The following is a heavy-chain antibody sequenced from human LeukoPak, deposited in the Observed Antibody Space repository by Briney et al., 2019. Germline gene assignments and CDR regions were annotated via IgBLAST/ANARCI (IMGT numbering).Heavy chain of an antibody. V-gene: IGHV1-18*01. CDR2: ISAYNGNT. J-gene: IGHJ3*02. D-gene: IGHD3-22*01. CDR1: GYTFTSYG. CDR3: ARDLGDDSSGFGRRDI. Sequence: ASVKVSCKASGYTFTSYGISWVRQAPGQGLEWMGWISAYNGNTNYAQKLQGRVTMTTDTSTSTAYMELRSLRSDDTAVYYCARDLGDDSSGFGRRDIWGQGTMVTVSS.